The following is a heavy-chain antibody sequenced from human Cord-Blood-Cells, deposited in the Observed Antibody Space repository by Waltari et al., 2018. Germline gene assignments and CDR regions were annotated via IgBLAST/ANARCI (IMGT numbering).Heavy chain of an antibody. J-gene: IGHJ4*02. CDR2: FDPEDGET. V-gene: IGHV1-24*01. CDR1: GYTLTELS. CDR3: ATDLVVVPAAIGLGAGYGSY. D-gene: IGHD2-2*01. Sequence: QVQLVQSGAEVKKPGASVKVSCKVSGYTLTELSMHWVRQAPGKGLEWMGGFDPEDGETIYAQKFQGRVTMTEDTSTDTAYMELSSLRSEDTAVYYCATDLVVVPAAIGLGAGYGSYWGQGTLVTVSS.